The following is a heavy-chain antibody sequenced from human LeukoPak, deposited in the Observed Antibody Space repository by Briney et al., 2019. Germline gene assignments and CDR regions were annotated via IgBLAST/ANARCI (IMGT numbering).Heavy chain of an antibody. CDR3: AREGIAARQGSDY. J-gene: IGHJ4*02. Sequence: PGGSLRLSCAASGFTFSSYEMNWVRQAPGKGLEWVSYISSSGSTIYYADSVKGRFTISRDNAKNSLYLQMNSLRAEDTAVYYCAREGIAARQGSDYWGQGTLVTVSS. CDR1: GFTFSSYE. D-gene: IGHD6-6*01. V-gene: IGHV3-48*03. CDR2: ISSSGSTI.